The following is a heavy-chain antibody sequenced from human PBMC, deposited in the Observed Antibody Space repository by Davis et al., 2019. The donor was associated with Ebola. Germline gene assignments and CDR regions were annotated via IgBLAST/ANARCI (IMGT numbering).Heavy chain of an antibody. J-gene: IGHJ5*02. D-gene: IGHD5-12*01. CDR3: AREWSGYDFYWFDP. CDR2: ISSSSSYI. V-gene: IGHV3-21*01. Sequence: GESLKISCAASGFTFSSYSMNWVRQAPGKGLEWVSSISSSSSYIYYADSVKGRFTISRDNAKNSLYLQMNSLRAEDTAVYYCAREWSGYDFYWFDPWGQGTLVTVSS. CDR1: GFTFSSYS.